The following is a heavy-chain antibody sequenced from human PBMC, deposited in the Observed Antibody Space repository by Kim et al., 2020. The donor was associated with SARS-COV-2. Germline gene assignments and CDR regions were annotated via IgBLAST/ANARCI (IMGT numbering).Heavy chain of an antibody. CDR3: ARDLVYYGSILNWFDP. D-gene: IGHD3-10*01. J-gene: IGHJ5*02. V-gene: IGHV3-48*03. Sequence: SVKSRFTISRDNAKNSLYLQMNSLRAEDTAVYYCARDLVYYGSILNWFDPWGQGTLVTVSS.